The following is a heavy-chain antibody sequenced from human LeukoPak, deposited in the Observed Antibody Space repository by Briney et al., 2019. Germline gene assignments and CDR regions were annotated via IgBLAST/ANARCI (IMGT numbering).Heavy chain of an antibody. CDR3: AKGVGSTGSYFDY. D-gene: IGHD1-26*01. V-gene: IGHV3-30*18. Sequence: GGSPRLSCAASGFTFSSYGMHWVRQAPGKGLEWVAVISYDGSNKYYADSVKGRFTISRDNSKNTVYLQMNSLRAEDTAVYYCAKGVGSTGSYFDYWGQGTLVTVSS. CDR1: GFTFSSYG. CDR2: ISYDGSNK. J-gene: IGHJ4*02.